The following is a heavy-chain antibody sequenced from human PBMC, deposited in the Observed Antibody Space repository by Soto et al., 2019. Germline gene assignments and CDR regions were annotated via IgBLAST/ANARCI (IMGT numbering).Heavy chain of an antibody. D-gene: IGHD1-1*01. CDR1: GFTFSTYG. V-gene: IGHV3-33*01. Sequence: QVQLVESGGGVVQPGGSLRLSCVASGFTFSTYGMHWVRQAPGKGLEWVAMTWNDGSNKYYADAVKERFTISRDNSKNTLYLQMNSLRDEDSDVYYCTTELNDMQAFDIWGRGTMVTVSS. J-gene: IGHJ3*02. CDR2: TWNDGSNK. CDR3: TTELNDMQAFDI.